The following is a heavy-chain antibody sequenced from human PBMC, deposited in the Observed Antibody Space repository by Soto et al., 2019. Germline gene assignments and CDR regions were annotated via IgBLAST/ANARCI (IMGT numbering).Heavy chain of an antibody. J-gene: IGHJ6*03. V-gene: IGHV1-8*01. CDR2: MNPNSGNT. CDR3: ARGLIAVAGTSGYMDV. D-gene: IGHD6-19*01. CDR1: GYTFTSYD. Sequence: ASVKVSCKASGYTFTSYDIKWVRQATGQGLEWMGWMNPNSGNTGYAQKFQGRVTMTRNTSISTAYMELSSLRSEDTAVYYCARGLIAVAGTSGYMDVWGKGTTVTVSS.